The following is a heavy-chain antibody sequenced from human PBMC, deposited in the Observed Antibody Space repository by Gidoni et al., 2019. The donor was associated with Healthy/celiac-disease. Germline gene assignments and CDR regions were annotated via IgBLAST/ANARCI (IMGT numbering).Heavy chain of an antibody. CDR3: ARTSIAVAEGGAFDI. D-gene: IGHD6-19*01. Sequence: EVQLVQSGAAVQKPGESLKISCQGSGYSFTSYWIGWVRQMPGKGLEWMGIIYPGDSDTRYSPSFQGQVTISADKSISTAYLRWSSLKASDTAMYYCARTSIAVAEGGAFDIWGQGTMVTVSS. J-gene: IGHJ3*02. CDR1: GYSFTSYW. V-gene: IGHV5-51*01. CDR2: IYPGDSDT.